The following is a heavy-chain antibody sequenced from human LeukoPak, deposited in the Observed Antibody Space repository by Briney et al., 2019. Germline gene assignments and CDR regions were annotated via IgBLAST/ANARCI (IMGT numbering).Heavy chain of an antibody. CDR2: IYWDDDK. D-gene: IGHD1-1*01. CDR3: AHSPTWGTTGTTFDY. J-gene: IGHJ4*02. CDR1: GFSLSPSGVG. V-gene: IGHV2-5*02. Sequence: SGTTLVNPTQTLTLTCTFSGFSLSPSGVGVGWIRQPPGKALETLALIYWDDDKRYSPSLKSRLTITKDTSKNQVVLTMANMDPVDTATYYGAHSPTWGTTGTTFDYWGQGTLVTVSS.